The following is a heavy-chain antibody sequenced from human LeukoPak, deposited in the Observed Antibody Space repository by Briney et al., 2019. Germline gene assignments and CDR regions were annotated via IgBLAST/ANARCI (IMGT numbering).Heavy chain of an antibody. CDR1: GFTFSNYA. CDR3: AKEMGKGSGYNGGFDY. CDR2: ISGSGGST. J-gene: IGHJ4*02. Sequence: SGGSLRLSCAASGFTFSNYAMTWVRQAPGKGLEWISGISGSGGSTYYADSVKGRFTASRDNSQNTLYLQMNSLRAEDTAVYYCAKEMGKGSGYNGGFDYWGQGTLVTVSS. V-gene: IGHV3-23*01. D-gene: IGHD5-24*01.